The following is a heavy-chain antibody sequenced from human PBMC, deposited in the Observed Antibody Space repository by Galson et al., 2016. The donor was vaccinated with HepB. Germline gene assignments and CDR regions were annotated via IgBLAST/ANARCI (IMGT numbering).Heavy chain of an antibody. Sequence: SVKVSCKASGYTFINYFLHWVRQAPGQGPEWMGIINPSSGGSANFAQKFQGRVTMTRDTSTNTVHMELSSLRSEDTAIYYCASAGVGPAASFDYWGQGTLVTVSS. CDR3: ASAGVGPAASFDY. V-gene: IGHV1-46*01. J-gene: IGHJ4*02. CDR2: INPSSGGSA. D-gene: IGHD2-2*01. CDR1: GYTFINYF.